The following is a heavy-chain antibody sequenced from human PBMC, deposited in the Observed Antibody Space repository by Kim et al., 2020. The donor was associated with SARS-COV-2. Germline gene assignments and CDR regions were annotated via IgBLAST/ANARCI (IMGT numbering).Heavy chain of an antibody. CDR3: VGRGFDVWGRQYNWFDP. CDR1: GGSISSYY. CDR2: IYYSGST. V-gene: IGHV4-59*01. J-gene: IGHJ5*02. Sequence: SETLSLTCTVSGGSISSYYWSWIRQPPGKGLEWIGYIYYSGSTNYNPSLKSRVTISVDTSKNQFSLKLSSVTAADTAVYYCVGRGFDVWGRQYNWFDPWGQGTLVTVSS. D-gene: IGHD3-16*01.